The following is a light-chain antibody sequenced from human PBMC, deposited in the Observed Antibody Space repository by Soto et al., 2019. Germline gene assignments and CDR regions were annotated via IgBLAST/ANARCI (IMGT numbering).Light chain of an antibody. CDR3: CSYAGRSLPWV. V-gene: IGLV2-23*02. CDR2: EVS. J-gene: IGLJ3*02. CDR1: SSDVGSYDL. Sequence: QSVLTQPASVSGSPGQSITISCTGTSSDVGSYDLVSWYQQHPGKAPKHIIYEVSKRPSGVSNRFSGSKSGDTASLSISGLQAEDEADYHCCSYAGRSLPWVFGGGTKVTVL.